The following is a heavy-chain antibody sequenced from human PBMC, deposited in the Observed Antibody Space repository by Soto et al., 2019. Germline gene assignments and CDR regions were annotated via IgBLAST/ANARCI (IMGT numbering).Heavy chain of an antibody. CDR3: TRGLPQAFDP. V-gene: IGHV1-8*01. CDR1: GYTFTSYD. J-gene: IGHJ5*02. Sequence: ASVKVSCKAFGYTFTSYDINWVRQATGQGLEWMGWMNPNSGNTGYAQKFQGRVTMTRNTSISTAYMELSSLRSEDTAVYYCTRGLPQAFDPWGQGTLDTVSS. CDR2: MNPNSGNT.